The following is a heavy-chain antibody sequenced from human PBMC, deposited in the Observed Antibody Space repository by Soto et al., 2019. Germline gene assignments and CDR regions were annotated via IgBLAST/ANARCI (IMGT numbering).Heavy chain of an antibody. CDR1: GDSISSTNYF. Sequence: QLQLQESGPGLVKPSETLSLTCTVSGDSISSTNYFWGWIRQPPGKDLEWIGSVYHSGITYYNPSLKSRVTISVDTSKNQFSLKVSSVTAADTAVYFCARSSGTSWPRVWFDPWGQGSLVTVSS. V-gene: IGHV4-39*01. CDR2: VYHSGIT. J-gene: IGHJ5*02. D-gene: IGHD6-13*01. CDR3: ARSSGTSWPRVWFDP.